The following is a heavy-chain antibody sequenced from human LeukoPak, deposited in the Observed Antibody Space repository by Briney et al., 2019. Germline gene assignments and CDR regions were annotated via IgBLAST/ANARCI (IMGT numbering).Heavy chain of an antibody. D-gene: IGHD6-13*01. V-gene: IGHV4-39*07. CDR1: GGSISSSSYY. Sequence: SETLSLTCTVSGGSISSSSYYWGWIRQPPGKGLEWTGSIYYSGSTYYNPSLKSRVTISVDTSKNQFSLKLSSVTAADTAVYYCARGGLMADHQKIKIAAAYYFDYWGQGTLVTVSS. CDR2: IYYSGST. J-gene: IGHJ4*02. CDR3: ARGGLMADHQKIKIAAAYYFDY.